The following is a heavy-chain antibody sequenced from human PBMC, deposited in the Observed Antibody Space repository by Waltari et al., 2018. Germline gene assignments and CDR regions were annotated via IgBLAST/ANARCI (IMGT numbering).Heavy chain of an antibody. CDR2: IYGGDAT. Sequence: DVVLVESGGDLVQPGGSLRLTGVGSGFTIGGGYLNWVRQAPGKGLEWISVIYGGDATEYSDSVKGRFTVSRDTSKNTMFLQMNNLEIEDTGVYFCALSPTLDYWGQGVSVTVSS. J-gene: IGHJ4*02. CDR1: GFTIGGGY. V-gene: IGHV3-66*02. CDR3: ALSPTLDY.